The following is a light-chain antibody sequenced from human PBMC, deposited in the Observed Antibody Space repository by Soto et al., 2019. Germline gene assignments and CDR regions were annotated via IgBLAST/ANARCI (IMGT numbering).Light chain of an antibody. CDR3: SSYGGSNNVV. V-gene: IGLV2-8*01. J-gene: IGLJ2*01. CDR1: SSDVGGYNY. Sequence: QSALTQPPSASGSPGQSVTISCTGSSSDVGGYNYVSWYQQHPGKAPKLMIYEVSKRPSGVPDRLSGSKSGNTASLTVSGLQAEEEADYYCSSYGGSNNVVFGGGIKVTIL. CDR2: EVS.